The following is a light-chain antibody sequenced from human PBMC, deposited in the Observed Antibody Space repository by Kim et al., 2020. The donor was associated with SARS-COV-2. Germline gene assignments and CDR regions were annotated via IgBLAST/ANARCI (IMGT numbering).Light chain of an antibody. Sequence: ASVGDRVTITCRTSQGITTPLEWCQQKPGKAPKALIYAAATLQGGVPSKFSGSGSGTDFTLTINSLQPEDFATYYCQQNYNSPLTFGGGTKVDIK. CDR1: QGITTP. J-gene: IGKJ4*01. V-gene: IGKV1-16*02. CDR2: AAA. CDR3: QQNYNSPLT.